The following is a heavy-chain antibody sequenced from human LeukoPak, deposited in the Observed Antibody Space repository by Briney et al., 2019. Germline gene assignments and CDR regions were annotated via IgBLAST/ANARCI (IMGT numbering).Heavy chain of an antibody. Sequence: ASVKVSCKASGYSFTSHYMHWVRQAPGQGLERLGLINPSGSSTLYAQKFQGRVTMTRDMSTTTDYMELSSLRSEDTAVYYCARDNSVGDVAWWFDPWGQGTLVTVSS. CDR2: INPSGSST. CDR3: ARDNSVGDVAWWFDP. D-gene: IGHD1-26*01. J-gene: IGHJ5*02. CDR1: GYSFTSHY. V-gene: IGHV1-46*01.